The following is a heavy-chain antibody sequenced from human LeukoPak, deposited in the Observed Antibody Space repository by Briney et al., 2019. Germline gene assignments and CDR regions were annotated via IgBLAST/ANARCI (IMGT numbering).Heavy chain of an antibody. V-gene: IGHV4-59*01. CDR3: ARVGSSGWYRG. D-gene: IGHD6-19*01. J-gene: IGHJ4*02. CDR1: GGSISSYY. CDR2: IYYSGST. Sequence: SETLSLTCTVSGGSISSYYWTWIRQPPGKGLEWIGYIYYSGSTNYNPSLKSRVTISVDTSKNQFSLKLSSVTAADTAVYYCARVGSSGWYRGWGQGTLVTVSS.